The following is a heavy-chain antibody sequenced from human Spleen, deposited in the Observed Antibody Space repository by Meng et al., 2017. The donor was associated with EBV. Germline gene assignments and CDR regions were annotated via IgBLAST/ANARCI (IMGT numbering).Heavy chain of an antibody. CDR3: ARVRHDFGDHGVDY. Sequence: QGQLLQAGSEVKKPGASWQVSCKASGYTFTDSFIHWVRQAPGQGLEWMGRINPNSGDTNHAQKFQGRVTMTRDTSISTAYMELSRLISDDTAVYYCARVRHDFGDHGVDYWGQGTLVTVSS. V-gene: IGHV1-2*06. D-gene: IGHD4-17*01. CDR2: INPNSGDT. CDR1: GYTFTDSF. J-gene: IGHJ4*02.